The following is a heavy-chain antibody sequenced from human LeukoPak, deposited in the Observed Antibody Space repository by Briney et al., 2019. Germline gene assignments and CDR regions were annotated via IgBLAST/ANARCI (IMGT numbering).Heavy chain of an antibody. CDR1: GYTFTGYY. CDR3: ARDIWFGESTTDY. CDR2: INPNSGGT. V-gene: IGHV1-2*04. D-gene: IGHD3-10*01. Sequence: ASVKVSCKASGYTFTGYYMHWVRQAPGQGLEWMGWINPNSGGTNYAQKFQGWVTMTRDTSISTAYMELSRLRSDDTAVYYCARDIWFGESTTDYWGQGTLVTVSS. J-gene: IGHJ4*02.